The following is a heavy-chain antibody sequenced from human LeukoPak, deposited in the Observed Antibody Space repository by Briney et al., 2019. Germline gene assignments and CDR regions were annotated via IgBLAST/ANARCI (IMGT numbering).Heavy chain of an antibody. D-gene: IGHD6-19*01. J-gene: IGHJ4*02. CDR3: ASGSGSGWSEDY. V-gene: IGHV3-7*02. CDR1: GFTFRSYW. Sequence: GGSLRLSCAASGFTFRSYWMSWVRQAPGKGLEWVANINQDGSEKDHVDSVKGRLTISRDNAKNSLYLQMSSLRAEDTAVYYCASGSGSGWSEDYWGQGTLVTVSS. CDR2: INQDGSEK.